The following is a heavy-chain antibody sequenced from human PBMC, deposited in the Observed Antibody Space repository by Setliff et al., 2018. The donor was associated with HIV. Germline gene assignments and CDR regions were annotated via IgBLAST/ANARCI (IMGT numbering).Heavy chain of an antibody. J-gene: IGHJ3*02. CDR2: ISSSGNTI. D-gene: IGHD3-10*01. V-gene: IGHV3-48*01. CDR1: GFTFSSYS. CDR3: ARGLTTWSLRGQAMDASDI. Sequence: GGSLRLSCAASGFTFSSYSMSWVRQAPGKGLEWVSYISSSGNTIYYADSVKGRVTISRDNAKNSLYLQMNSLSADDTAVYYCARGLTTWSLRGQAMDASDIWGQGTMVTVSS.